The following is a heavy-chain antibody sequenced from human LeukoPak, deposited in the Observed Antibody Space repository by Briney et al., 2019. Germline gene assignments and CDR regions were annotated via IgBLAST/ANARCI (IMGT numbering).Heavy chain of an antibody. V-gene: IGHV3-33*01. D-gene: IGHD1-1*01. Sequence: GGSLRLSCAASGFTFSSYGMHWVRQAPGKGLEWVAVIWYDGSNKYYADSVKGRFTISRDNSKNTLYLQMNSLRAEDTAVCYCARQLNDGPIDYWGQGTLVTVSS. J-gene: IGHJ4*02. CDR2: IWYDGSNK. CDR3: ARQLNDGPIDY. CDR1: GFTFSSYG.